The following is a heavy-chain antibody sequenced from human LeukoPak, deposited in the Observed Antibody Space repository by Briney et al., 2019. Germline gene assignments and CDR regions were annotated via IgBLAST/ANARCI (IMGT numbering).Heavy chain of an antibody. CDR2: IKTDGSEK. Sequence: GGSLRLSCAATGFNFASYWMSWVRQAPGKGLEWVANIKTDGSEKYYVDSMKGRFTISRDNAKNSLYLQMNSLRAEDTAVYYCAKAIAVAGTQPGFDYWGQGTLVTVSS. D-gene: IGHD6-19*01. J-gene: IGHJ4*02. V-gene: IGHV3-7*03. CDR1: GFNFASYW. CDR3: AKAIAVAGTQPGFDY.